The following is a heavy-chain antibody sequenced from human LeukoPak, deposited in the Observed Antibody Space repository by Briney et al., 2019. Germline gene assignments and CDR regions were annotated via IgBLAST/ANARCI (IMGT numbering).Heavy chain of an antibody. CDR1: GYTFTSYG. CDR3: ARDPEHYYDSSGYFLRGFDP. Sequence: ASVKVSCKASGYTFTSYGISWVRQAPGQGLEWMGWISAYNGNTNYAQKLQGRVTMTTDTSTSTAYMELRSLRSDDTAVYYCARDPEHYYDSSGYFLRGFDPWGQGTLVTVSS. V-gene: IGHV1-18*01. CDR2: ISAYNGNT. D-gene: IGHD3-22*01. J-gene: IGHJ5*02.